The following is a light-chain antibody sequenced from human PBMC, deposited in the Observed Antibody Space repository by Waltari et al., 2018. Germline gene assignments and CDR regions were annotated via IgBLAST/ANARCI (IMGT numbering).Light chain of an antibody. CDR2: PTT. CDR3: ASWDDRLTGVV. CDR1: SSNIGGNA. J-gene: IGLJ2*01. V-gene: IGLV1-44*01. Sequence: QSVLTQPPSASGTPGQRVTISCSGSSSNIGGNAVNWNQDLPGTAPKLLLYPTTLRPSVVPDRFSGSRSGTSASLAISGLQSEDEADYYCASWDDRLTGVVFGGGTKLTVL.